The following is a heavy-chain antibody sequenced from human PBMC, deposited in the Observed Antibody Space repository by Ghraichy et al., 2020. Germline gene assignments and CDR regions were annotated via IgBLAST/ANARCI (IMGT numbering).Heavy chain of an antibody. J-gene: IGHJ4*02. CDR1: GFTFSSYS. CDR2: ISSSSSYI. CDR3: ARYHPAAYCSGGSCYLDY. D-gene: IGHD2-15*01. Sequence: SCAASGFTFSSYSMNWVRQAPGKGLEWVSSISSSSSYIYYADSVKGRFTISRDNAKNSLYLQMNSLRAEDTAVYYCARYHPAAYCSGGSCYLDYWGQGTLVTVSS. V-gene: IGHV3-21*01.